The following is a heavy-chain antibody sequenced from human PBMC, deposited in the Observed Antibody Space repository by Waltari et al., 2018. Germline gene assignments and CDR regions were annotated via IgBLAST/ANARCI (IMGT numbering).Heavy chain of an antibody. CDR2: INHSGST. J-gene: IGHJ4*02. Sequence: QVQLQQWGARLLKPSETLSLTCAVYGGSFSGYYWSWIRQPPGKELEWIGEINHSGSTHDNPSLKSRVTISLDTSKNQFSLKLSSVTAADTAVYYCATELVYYDSSGNYYGGVFDYWGQGTLVTVSS. V-gene: IGHV4-34*01. CDR1: GGSFSGYY. D-gene: IGHD3-22*01. CDR3: ATELVYYDSSGNYYGGVFDY.